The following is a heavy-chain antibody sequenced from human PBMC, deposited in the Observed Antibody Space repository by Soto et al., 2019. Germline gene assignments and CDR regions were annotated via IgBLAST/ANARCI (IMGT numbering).Heavy chain of an antibody. Sequence: QVQLVESGGGAVQPGESLRLSCVASGFDFTYYAMHWVRQAPGKGLESVAGMSGDGSKIHHTDSVKGRFTISRDNSKNTLYLQMNSLRKEGTAVYFCAKDEGVGGTLGLFDYWGQGTLVSVSS. CDR2: MSGDGSKI. CDR1: GFDFTYYA. D-gene: IGHD1-26*01. V-gene: IGHV3-30*18. J-gene: IGHJ4*02. CDR3: AKDEGVGGTLGLFDY.